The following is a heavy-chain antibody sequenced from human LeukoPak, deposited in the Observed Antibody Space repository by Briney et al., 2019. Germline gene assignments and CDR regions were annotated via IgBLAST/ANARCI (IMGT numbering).Heavy chain of an antibody. D-gene: IGHD5-24*01. CDR1: GFTFRTYS. CDR2: VSADGRTQ. Sequence: GGSLRLSCAASGFTFRTYSIHWVRQAPGKGLEWVTVVSADGRTQLYSDSVKGRFTISRDNSLNTLHLQMNSLRTEDTAVYYCAREFGHNRWYFDYWGQGALVTVSS. V-gene: IGHV3-30*03. CDR3: AREFGHNRWYFDY. J-gene: IGHJ4*02.